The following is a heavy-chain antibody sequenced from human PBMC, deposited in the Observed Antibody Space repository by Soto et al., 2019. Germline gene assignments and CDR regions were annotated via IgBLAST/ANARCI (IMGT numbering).Heavy chain of an antibody. CDR2: MYYSGDS. CDR1: GASISNTNYY. Sequence: QLLLQESGPGLVKPSETLSLTCTVSGASISNTNYYWGWIRQSPGKGLEWIGSMYYSGDSHYTPSLQCRVSISVDTFKIQFALKLGSVTASDPAVYYCVRHRSCSENPRVRPIDYWGHQALVIVSS. CDR3: VRHRSCSENPRVRPIDY. J-gene: IGHJ4*01. V-gene: IGHV4-39*01. D-gene: IGHD3-10*02.